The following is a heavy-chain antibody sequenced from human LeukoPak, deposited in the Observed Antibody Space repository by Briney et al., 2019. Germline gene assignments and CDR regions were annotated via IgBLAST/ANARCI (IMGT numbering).Heavy chain of an antibody. Sequence: SQTLSLTCAISGDSVSSNSAAWNWIRQSPSRGLEWLGRTYYRSKWYNDYAVSVKSRITINPDTSKNQFSLKLSSVTAADTAVYYCARDLPKRQWLVHYYYYMDVWGKGTTVTVSS. V-gene: IGHV6-1*01. CDR3: ARDLPKRQWLVHYYYYMDV. J-gene: IGHJ6*03. CDR1: GDSVSSNSAA. CDR2: TYYRSKWYN. D-gene: IGHD6-19*01.